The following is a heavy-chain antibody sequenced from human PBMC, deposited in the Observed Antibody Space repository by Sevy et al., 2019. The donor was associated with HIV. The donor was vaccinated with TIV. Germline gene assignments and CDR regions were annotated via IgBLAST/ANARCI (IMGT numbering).Heavy chain of an antibody. CDR3: ARDLTPSATTEAHFDY. CDR1: GFPFSTYE. D-gene: IGHD4-17*01. J-gene: IGHJ4*02. Sequence: GGSLRLSCTASGFPFSTYEMSWVRQAPGKGLEWISYISNSSTTKYYSDSVKGRFTISRDNAKKSLYLQMNSLRAEDTALYYCARDLTPSATTEAHFDYWGRGTLVTVSS. CDR2: ISNSSTTK. V-gene: IGHV3-48*03.